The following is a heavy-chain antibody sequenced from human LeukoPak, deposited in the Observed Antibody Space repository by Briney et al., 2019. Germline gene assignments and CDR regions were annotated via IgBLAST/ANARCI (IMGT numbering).Heavy chain of an antibody. CDR2: ISYDGSNK. V-gene: IGHV3-30-3*01. Sequence: PGGSLRLSSAASGFTLGNYAMHWVRQAPGKGLEWAADISYDGSNKYYADSVKGRFTISRDNSKNTLYLQMNSLRAEDTAVYYCVRISGSESYYFDAFDIWGQGTMVTVSS. J-gene: IGHJ3*02. D-gene: IGHD3-10*01. CDR3: VRISGSESYYFDAFDI. CDR1: GFTLGNYA.